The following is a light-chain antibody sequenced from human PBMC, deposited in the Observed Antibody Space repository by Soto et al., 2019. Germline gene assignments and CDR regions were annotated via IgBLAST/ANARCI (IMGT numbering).Light chain of an antibody. V-gene: IGKV1-5*03. CDR1: QSISSW. Sequence: DIPMTQSPSTLSASVGDRVTITCRASQSISSWLAWYQQKAGKAPKLLIYQASSLESGVPSRFSGSGSATEFTLTISSLQPDDFATYYCQQYNSYPWTFGQGTKVELK. CDR2: QAS. J-gene: IGKJ1*01. CDR3: QQYNSYPWT.